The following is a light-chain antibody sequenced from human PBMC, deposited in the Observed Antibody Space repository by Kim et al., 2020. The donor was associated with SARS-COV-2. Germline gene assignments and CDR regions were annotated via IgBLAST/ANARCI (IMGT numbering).Light chain of an antibody. CDR1: QSISSH. Sequence: SAFVGDRVTITCRASQSISSHLNWYQQKPGKAPKVLIYGASTLQRGVPSRFSGSGSGTDFTLTISSLQPEDFATYYCQQSYSIPITFGQGTKLEIK. CDR2: GAS. J-gene: IGKJ2*01. CDR3: QQSYSIPIT. V-gene: IGKV1-39*01.